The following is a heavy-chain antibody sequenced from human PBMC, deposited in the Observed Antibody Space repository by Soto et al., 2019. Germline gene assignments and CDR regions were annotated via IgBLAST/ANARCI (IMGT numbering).Heavy chain of an antibody. V-gene: IGHV3-21*01. CDR3: ARVTGTPGGSG. Sequence: GSLRLSCAASGFTFSSYSMNWVRQAPGKGLEWVSSISSSSYIYYADSVKGRFTISRDNAKNSLYLQMNSLRAEDTAVYYCARVTGTPGGSGWGQGTLVTVYS. CDR1: GFTFSSYS. CDR2: ISSSSYI. J-gene: IGHJ4*02. D-gene: IGHD1-20*01.